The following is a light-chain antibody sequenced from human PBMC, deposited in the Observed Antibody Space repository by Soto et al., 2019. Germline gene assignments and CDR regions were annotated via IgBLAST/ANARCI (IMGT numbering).Light chain of an antibody. CDR1: NSNIRRNT. CDR3: ASWDDGLTGYV. Sequence: QSVLTQPPSASGTPGQRVTISCSGSNSNIRRNTVNWYQQLPGTAPKLLIYRNNQRPSGVPDRFSGSKSGTSASLAISGLQSDDESDYYCASWDDGLTGYVFGTGTKLTVL. J-gene: IGLJ1*01. V-gene: IGLV1-44*01. CDR2: RNN.